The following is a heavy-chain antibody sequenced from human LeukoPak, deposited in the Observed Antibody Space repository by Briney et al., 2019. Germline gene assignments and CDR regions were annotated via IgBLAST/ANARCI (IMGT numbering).Heavy chain of an antibody. J-gene: IGHJ6*03. CDR3: TRGAPGPGRYTYYYMDV. CDR1: GYTFTSYA. Sequence: GASLKLSCKASGYTFTSYAMNWVRQAPGQRLEWMGSINAGNGNTKYSQEVQGRVTITRDTYASTAYKELSSLRSEDMAVYYCTRGAPGPGRYTYYYMDVWGEGTTVTVSS. V-gene: IGHV1-3*03. CDR2: INAGNGNT. D-gene: IGHD1-26*01.